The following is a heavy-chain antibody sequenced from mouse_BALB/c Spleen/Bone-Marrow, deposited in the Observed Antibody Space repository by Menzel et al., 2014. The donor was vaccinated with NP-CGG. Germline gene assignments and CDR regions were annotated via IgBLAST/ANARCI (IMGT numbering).Heavy chain of an antibody. CDR1: GYYFTDNF. J-gene: IGHJ2*01. CDR2: XNPYNGDA. V-gene: IGHV1-20*02. CDR3: XXXXXXXXXX. Sequence: EVQLQQSGAELVKPGASVKISCKASGYYFTDNFMNWVMQSRGKGLEWIGSXNPYNGDALYNEKFQGKATMTVDTSSSTAPMELLXLASDDYAVDYCXXXXXXXXXXWGQGTXVTVS.